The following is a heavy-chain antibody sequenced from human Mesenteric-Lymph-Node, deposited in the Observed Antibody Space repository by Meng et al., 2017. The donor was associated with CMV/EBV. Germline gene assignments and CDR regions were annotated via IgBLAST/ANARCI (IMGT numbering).Heavy chain of an antibody. CDR2: IVVGSGNT. CDR1: GFTFTSSA. Sequence: SVKVSCKASGFTFTSSAVQWVRQARGQRLEWIGWIVVGSGNTNYAQKFQERVTITRDMSTSTAYMELSSLRSEDTAVYYCAADQWVPSSSYCSGGSCYSVGYYGMDVWGQGTTVTVSS. V-gene: IGHV1-58*01. CDR3: AADQWVPSSSYCSGGSCYSVGYYGMDV. D-gene: IGHD2-15*01. J-gene: IGHJ6*02.